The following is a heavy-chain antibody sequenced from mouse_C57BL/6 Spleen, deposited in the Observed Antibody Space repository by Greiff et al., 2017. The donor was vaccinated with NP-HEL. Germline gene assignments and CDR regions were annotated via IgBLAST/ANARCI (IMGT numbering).Heavy chain of an antibody. CDR3: ASGLRLADC. CDR1: GYSFTGYY. D-gene: IGHD2-4*01. CDR2: INPSTGGT. J-gene: IGHJ2*01. V-gene: IGHV1-42*01. Sequence: VQLQQSGPELVKPGASVKISCKASGYSFTGYYMNWVKQSPEKSLEWIGEINPSTGGTSYNQKFKAKATLTVDKSSCTAYMQLKSLTSEDSAVYYCASGLRLADCWGQGTTLTVSS.